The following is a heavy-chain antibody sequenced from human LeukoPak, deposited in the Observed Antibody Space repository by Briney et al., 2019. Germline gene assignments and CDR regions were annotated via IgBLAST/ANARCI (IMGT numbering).Heavy chain of an antibody. V-gene: IGHV3-23*01. J-gene: IGHJ4*02. Sequence: GGSLRLSCAASGFTFSGYAMSWVRQAPGKGLEWVSAISGSGGSTYYADSVKGRFTISRDNSKNTLYLQMNSLRAEDTAVYYCAKEAYYDSSGYYLGKDYFDYWGQGTLVTVSS. CDR2: ISGSGGST. CDR3: AKEAYYDSSGYYLGKDYFDY. D-gene: IGHD3-22*01. CDR1: GFTFSGYA.